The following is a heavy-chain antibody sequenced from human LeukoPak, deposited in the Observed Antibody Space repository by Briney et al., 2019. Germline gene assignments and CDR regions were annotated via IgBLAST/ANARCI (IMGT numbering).Heavy chain of an antibody. CDR2: ISGSDNNT. CDR1: GFSFRRYA. J-gene: IGHJ5*02. Sequence: GGSLRLSCAVSGFSFRRYAMNWVRQPPGKGLEWISAISGSDNNTYYADSVKGRFTISRDNSKNALYLQMNSLRAEDTAMYYCEKTTSVYGSGDDYSDATNWFDPWGQGPLVTVSS. CDR3: EKTTSVYGSGDDYSDATNWFDP. V-gene: IGHV3-23*01. D-gene: IGHD3-10*01.